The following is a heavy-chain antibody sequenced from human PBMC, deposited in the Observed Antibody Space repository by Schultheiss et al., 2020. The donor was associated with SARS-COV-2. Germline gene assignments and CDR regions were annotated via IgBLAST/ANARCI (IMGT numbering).Heavy chain of an antibody. Sequence: GESLKISCAASGFTFSSYAMSWVRQAPGKGLEWVSAISGSGGSTYYADSVKGRFTISRHNSKNTLYLQMNSLRAEDTAVYYCAREESRAGVVTGGVDAFDIWGQGTMVTVSS. V-gene: IGHV3-23*01. D-gene: IGHD2-21*02. CDR3: AREESRAGVVTGGVDAFDI. CDR1: GFTFSSYA. CDR2: ISGSGGST. J-gene: IGHJ3*02.